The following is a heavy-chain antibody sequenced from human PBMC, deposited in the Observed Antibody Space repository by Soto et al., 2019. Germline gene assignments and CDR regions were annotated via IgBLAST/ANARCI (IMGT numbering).Heavy chain of an antibody. CDR3: ARGITMVRGVIITFDY. D-gene: IGHD3-10*01. CDR2: IYYSGST. J-gene: IGHJ4*02. Sequence: TSETLSLTCTVSGGSISSGGYYWSWIRQHPGKGLEWIGYIYYSGSTYYNPSLKSRVTISVDTSKNQFSLKLSSVTAADTAVYYCARGITMVRGVIITFDYWGQGTLVTVSS. CDR1: GGSISSGGYY. V-gene: IGHV4-31*03.